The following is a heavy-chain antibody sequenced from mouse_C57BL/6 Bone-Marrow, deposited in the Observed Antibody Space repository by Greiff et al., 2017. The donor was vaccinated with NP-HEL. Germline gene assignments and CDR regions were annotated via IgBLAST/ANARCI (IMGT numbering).Heavy chain of an antibody. CDR3: TTNSSLFDY. CDR1: GFNIKDDY. V-gene: IGHV14-4*01. Sequence: VQLKESGAELVRPGASVKLSCTASGFNIKDDYMHWVKQRPEQGLEWIGWIDPENGDTEYASKFQGKATITADTSSNTAYLQLSSLTSEDTAVYYCTTNSSLFDYWGQGTTLTVSS. CDR2: IDPENGDT. J-gene: IGHJ2*01. D-gene: IGHD1-1*01.